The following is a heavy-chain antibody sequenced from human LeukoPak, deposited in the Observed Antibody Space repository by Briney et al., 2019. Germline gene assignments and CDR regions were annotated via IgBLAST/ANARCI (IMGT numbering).Heavy chain of an antibody. CDR3: ARMSTVTYKGSYYFDY. V-gene: IGHV4-59*01. J-gene: IGHJ4*02. CDR2: IYYSGST. D-gene: IGHD4-17*01. CDR1: GGSISSYY. Sequence: SETLSLTCTVSGGSISSYYWSWIRQPPGKGLEWIGYIYYSGSTNYNPSLKSRVTISVDTSKNQFSLKLSSVTAADTAVYYCARMSTVTYKGSYYFDYWGQGTLVTVSS.